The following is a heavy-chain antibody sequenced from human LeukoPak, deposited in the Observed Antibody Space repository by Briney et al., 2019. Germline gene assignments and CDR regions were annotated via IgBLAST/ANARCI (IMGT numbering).Heavy chain of an antibody. Sequence: GGSLRLSCAASGFTFCSYAMHWVREAPGKGLEWVAVISYDGSNKYYADSVKGRFTISRDNSKNTLYLQMNSLRAEDTAVYYCITTERDRDYWGQGTLVTVSS. V-gene: IGHV3-30-3*01. D-gene: IGHD4-11*01. CDR1: GFTFCSYA. CDR2: ISYDGSNK. CDR3: ITTERDRDY. J-gene: IGHJ4*02.